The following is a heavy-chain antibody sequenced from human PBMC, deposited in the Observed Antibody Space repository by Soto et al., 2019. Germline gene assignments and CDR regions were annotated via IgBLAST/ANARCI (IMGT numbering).Heavy chain of an antibody. J-gene: IGHJ5*02. CDR2: IYSSGTT. CDR1: GGSVSSNY. D-gene: IGHD5-18*01. V-gene: IGHV4-4*07. CDR3: ARGGAPYGYETTRENWFDP. Sequence: SETLSLTCAVSGGSVSSNYWSWIRQPAGKGLEWIGRIYSSGTTNYNPSLRSRVTMSVDTSQDQFSLKLRSVTAADTAMYYCARGGAPYGYETTRENWFDPWGQGTLVTVSS.